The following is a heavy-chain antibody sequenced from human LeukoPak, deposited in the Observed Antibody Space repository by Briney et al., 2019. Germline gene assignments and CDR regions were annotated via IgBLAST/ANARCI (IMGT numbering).Heavy chain of an antibody. CDR2: INPNSGGT. CDR1: GYTFTGYY. D-gene: IGHD2-15*01. J-gene: IGHJ4*02. V-gene: IGHV1-2*06. Sequence: ASVKVSCKASGYTFTGYYMHWVRQAPGQGLEWMGRINPNSGGTNYARKFQGRVTMTRDTSISTAYMELSRLRSDDTAVYYCASGVVPNTENDYWGQGTLVTVSS. CDR3: ASGVVPNTENDY.